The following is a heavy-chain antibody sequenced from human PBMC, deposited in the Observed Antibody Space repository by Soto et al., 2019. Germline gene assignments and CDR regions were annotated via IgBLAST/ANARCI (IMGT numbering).Heavy chain of an antibody. V-gene: IGHV3-48*03. CDR2: ISFSGSTV. Sequence: PVGSLRLSCTSSVFTFSSYEMNWVRQAPGKGLEWVSYISFSGSTVYYADSVKGRFTISRDNAKNSLYLQMNSLRAEDTAVYYCAPRGGQGTLVIVSS. CDR3: APR. CDR1: VFTFSSYE. J-gene: IGHJ4*02.